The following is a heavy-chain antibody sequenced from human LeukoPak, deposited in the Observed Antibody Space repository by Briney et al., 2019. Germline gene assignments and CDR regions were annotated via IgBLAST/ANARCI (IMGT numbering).Heavy chain of an antibody. CDR1: GYRFSSYW. V-gene: IGHV5-51*01. Sequence: GESLKISCKGSGYRFSSYWIGWVRQMPGKGLVWMGIIYPCDSETRYSPSFQGQVTISADKSISAAYLQLTSLTASDTALYYCGRALGYCSSGSCYYYDYWGQGTLVTVSS. CDR3: GRALGYCSSGSCYYYDY. D-gene: IGHD2-15*01. J-gene: IGHJ4*02. CDR2: IYPCDSET.